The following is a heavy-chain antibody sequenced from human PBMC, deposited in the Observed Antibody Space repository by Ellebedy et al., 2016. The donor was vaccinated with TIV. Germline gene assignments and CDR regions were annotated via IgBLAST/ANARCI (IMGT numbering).Heavy chain of an antibody. CDR1: GGTFSSYA. D-gene: IGHD1-26*01. Sequence: SVKVSXXASGGTFSSYAISWVRQAPGQGLEWMGGIIPIFGTANCAQKFQGRVTITADESTSTAYMELSSLRSEDTAVYYCAPQASVGAPWDWGQGTLVTVSS. CDR2: IIPIFGTA. CDR3: APQASVGAPWD. J-gene: IGHJ4*02. V-gene: IGHV1-69*13.